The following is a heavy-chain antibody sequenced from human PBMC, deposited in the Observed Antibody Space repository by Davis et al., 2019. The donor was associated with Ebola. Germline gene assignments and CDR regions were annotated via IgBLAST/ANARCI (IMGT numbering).Heavy chain of an antibody. CDR3: AKDRGEQQLVLYYYYGMDV. J-gene: IGHJ6*02. V-gene: IGHV3-30*18. Sequence: PGGSLRLSCAASGFTFSSYGMHWVRQAPGKGLEWVAVISYDGSNKYYADSVKGRFTISRDNSKNTLYLQMNSLRAEDTAVYYCAKDRGEQQLVLYYYYGMDVWGQGTTVTVSS. CDR2: ISYDGSNK. D-gene: IGHD6-13*01. CDR1: GFTFSSYG.